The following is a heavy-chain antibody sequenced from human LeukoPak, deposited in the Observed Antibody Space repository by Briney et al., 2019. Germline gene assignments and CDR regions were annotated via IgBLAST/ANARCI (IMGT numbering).Heavy chain of an antibody. Sequence: GGSLRLSCAASGFTFSSYSMNWVRQAPGKGLEWVSSISSSSSYIYYADSVEGRFTISRDNAKNSLYLQMNSLRAEDTAVYYCARDQGVRGDSDYWGQGTLVTVSS. CDR1: GFTFSSYS. D-gene: IGHD3-10*01. J-gene: IGHJ4*02. CDR2: ISSSSSYI. V-gene: IGHV3-21*01. CDR3: ARDQGVRGDSDY.